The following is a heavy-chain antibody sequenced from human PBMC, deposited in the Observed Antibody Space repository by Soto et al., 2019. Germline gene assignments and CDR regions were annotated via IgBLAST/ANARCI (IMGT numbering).Heavy chain of an antibody. D-gene: IGHD6-19*01. CDR3: ARCVAVAGTFDY. CDR1: GGSFSGYY. CDR2: INHSGST. J-gene: IGHJ4*02. Sequence: QVQLQQWGAGLLKPSETLSLTCAVYGGSFSGYYWSWIRQPPGKGLEWIGEINHSGSTNYNPSLKSRVTISVYSSKNQFSLKLSSVTAADTAVYYCARCVAVAGTFDYWGQGTLVTVSS. V-gene: IGHV4-34*01.